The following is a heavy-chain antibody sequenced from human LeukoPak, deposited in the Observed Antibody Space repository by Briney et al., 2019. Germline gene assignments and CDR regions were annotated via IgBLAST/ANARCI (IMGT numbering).Heavy chain of an antibody. CDR3: ARASSDYSYYMDV. D-gene: IGHD3-22*01. CDR2: IYYSGIT. J-gene: IGHJ6*03. Sequence: PSETLSVICTVSGGSISSSNYYWGWIRQPPGKGLEWIGSIYYSGITYYNPSLKSRVTISVDTSKNQFSLKLSSVTAADTAVYYCARASSDYSYYMDVWGKGTTVTVSS. V-gene: IGHV4-39*01. CDR1: GGSISSSNYY.